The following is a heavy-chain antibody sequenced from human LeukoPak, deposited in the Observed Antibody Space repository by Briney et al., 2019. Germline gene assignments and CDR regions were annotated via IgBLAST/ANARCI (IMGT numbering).Heavy chain of an antibody. Sequence: PSETLSLTCSVPGGSITSRSYYWSWIRQPPGKGLEWIGNIDYSGSTYYNPSLQSRVTISVDTSKTHFSLKLTSVTAADTAVYYCASHHDSRGHGLAYWGQGTLVTVSS. CDR1: GGSITSRSYY. CDR3: ASHHDSRGHGLAY. CDR2: IDYSGST. D-gene: IGHD3-22*01. J-gene: IGHJ4*02. V-gene: IGHV4-39*01.